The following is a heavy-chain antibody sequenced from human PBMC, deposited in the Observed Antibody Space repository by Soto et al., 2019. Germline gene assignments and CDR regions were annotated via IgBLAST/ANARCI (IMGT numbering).Heavy chain of an antibody. Sequence: SLRLSCAASGFTFSTSSMNWVRQAPGKGLEWISYIKSSSNTMYYADSVKGRFTISRDNAKNSLYLQMDSLRDEDTAVYYCAIDREWAFDYWGQGTLVTVSS. CDR1: GFTFSTSS. CDR2: IKSSSNTM. D-gene: IGHD2-8*01. CDR3: AIDREWAFDY. J-gene: IGHJ4*02. V-gene: IGHV3-48*02.